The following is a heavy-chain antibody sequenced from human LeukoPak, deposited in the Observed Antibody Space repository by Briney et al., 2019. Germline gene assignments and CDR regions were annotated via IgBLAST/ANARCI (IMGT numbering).Heavy chain of an antibody. J-gene: IGHJ6*02. CDR1: GYTFTGYY. V-gene: IGHV1-69*04. CDR2: IIPILGIA. D-gene: IGHD2-21*02. Sequence: SVKVSCKASGYTFTGYYMHWVRQAPGQGLEWMGRIIPILGIANYAQKFQGRVTITADKSTSTAYMELSSLRSEDTAVYYCARDLIVVVTATQSFYYYYGMDVWGQGTTVTVSS. CDR3: ARDLIVVVTATQSFYYYYGMDV.